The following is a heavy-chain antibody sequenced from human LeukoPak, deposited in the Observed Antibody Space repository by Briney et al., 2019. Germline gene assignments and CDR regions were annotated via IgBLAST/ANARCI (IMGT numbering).Heavy chain of an antibody. CDR3: ARGNPLSGSYYYYYGMDV. Sequence: SGTLSLTCTVSGGSISSYYWSWIRQPPGKGLEWIGYIYYSGSTNYNPSLKSRVTISVDTSKNQFSLKLSSVTAADTAVYYCARGNPLSGSYYYYYGMDVWGQGTTVTVSS. CDR1: GGSISSYY. J-gene: IGHJ6*02. D-gene: IGHD1-26*01. CDR2: IYYSGST. V-gene: IGHV4-59*01.